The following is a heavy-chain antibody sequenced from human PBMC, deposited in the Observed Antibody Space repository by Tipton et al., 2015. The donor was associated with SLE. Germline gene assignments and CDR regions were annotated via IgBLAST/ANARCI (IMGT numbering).Heavy chain of an antibody. CDR2: ISRSGGSI. CDR3: AKDFWSGYLSGGMDV. CDR1: GFTFSSYA. V-gene: IGHV3-23*01. D-gene: IGHD3-3*01. Sequence: TLRLSCAASGFTFSSYAMSWVRQAPGKGLEWVSDISRSGGSIYYADSVQGRFSISRDNSRNTLYLQMKSLRAEDTAVYYWAKDFWSGYLSGGMDVWGQGTTVTVSS. J-gene: IGHJ6*02.